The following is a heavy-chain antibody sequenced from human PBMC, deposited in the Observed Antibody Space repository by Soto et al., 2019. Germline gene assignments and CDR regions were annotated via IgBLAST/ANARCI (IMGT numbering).Heavy chain of an antibody. J-gene: IGHJ4*02. D-gene: IGHD5-12*01. Sequence: GGSLRLSCAASGFTFSSYAMSWVRQAPGKGLEWVSAISGSGGSTYYADSVKGRFTISRDNSKNTLYLQMNSLRAEDTAVYYCARASGYDLLGGFDYWGQGTLVTVSS. CDR3: ARASGYDLLGGFDY. V-gene: IGHV3-23*01. CDR2: ISGSGGST. CDR1: GFTFSSYA.